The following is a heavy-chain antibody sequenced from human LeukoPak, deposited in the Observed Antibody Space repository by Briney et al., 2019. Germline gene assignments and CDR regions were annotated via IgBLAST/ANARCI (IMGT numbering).Heavy chain of an antibody. CDR3: ARVFSASYYDSSGYLYY. V-gene: IGHV3-30*02. J-gene: IGHJ4*02. CDR1: GFTFSSYG. D-gene: IGHD3-22*01. CDR2: IRYDGSNK. Sequence: GGSLRLSCAASGFTFSSYGMHWVRQAPGKGLEWVAFIRYDGSNKYYADSVKGRFTISRDNSKNTLYLQMNSLRAEDTAVYYCARVFSASYYDSSGYLYYWGQGTLVTVSS.